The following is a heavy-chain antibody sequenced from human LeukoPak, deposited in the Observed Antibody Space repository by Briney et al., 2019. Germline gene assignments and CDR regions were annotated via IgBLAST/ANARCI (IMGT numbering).Heavy chain of an antibody. V-gene: IGHV3-30*02. CDR2: IWYDSTDK. CDR1: DFTFSIYG. D-gene: IGHD2-21*02. J-gene: IGHJ4*02. CDR3: AKDKNNYCGGDCQGFDY. Sequence: GGSLRLSCAASDFTFSIYGMHWVRQAPGKGLEWVAFIWYDSTDKFYADSVKGRFTISRDSSKNTLFLQMNSVRTEDTALYYCAKDKNNYCGGDCQGFDYWGQGTLVTVSS.